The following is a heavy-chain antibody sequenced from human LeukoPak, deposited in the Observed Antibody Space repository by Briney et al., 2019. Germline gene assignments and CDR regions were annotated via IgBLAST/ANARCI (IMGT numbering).Heavy chain of an antibody. Sequence: VGSLCPSRAASGFTVTNNYFTWVRQAPGKGLEWVSVIYRGGTTYFADSVRGRFAISRDSSKNIVYLQMNSLRAGDTAVYYCARGGITVFVVAQLDWLHPWGQGTLVTVSS. CDR1: GFTVTNNY. D-gene: IGHD3-3*01. CDR3: ARGGITVFVVAQLDWLHP. J-gene: IGHJ5*02. CDR2: IYRGGTT. V-gene: IGHV3-66*01.